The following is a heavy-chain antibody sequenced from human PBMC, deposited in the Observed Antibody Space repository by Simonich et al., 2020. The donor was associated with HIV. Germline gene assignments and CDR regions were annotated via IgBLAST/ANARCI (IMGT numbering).Heavy chain of an antibody. CDR2: INHSGST. V-gene: IGHV4-34*01. CDR3: ARGDYYNIFTAYAFDI. J-gene: IGHJ3*02. CDR1: GGSFSGYY. D-gene: IGHD3-9*01. Sequence: QVQLQQWGAGLLKPSETLSLTCAVYGGSFSGYYWIWIRQPPGKGLEWIGEINHSGSTNYNPSLKSRVTVSVDTSKNQFSLKLSSVTAADTALYYCARGDYYNIFTAYAFDIWGQGTMVTVSS.